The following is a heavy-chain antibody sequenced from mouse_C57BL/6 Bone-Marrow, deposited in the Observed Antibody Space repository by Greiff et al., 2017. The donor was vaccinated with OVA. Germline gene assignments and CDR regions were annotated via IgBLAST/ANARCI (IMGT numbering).Heavy chain of an antibody. CDR1: GFTFSDYY. CDR3: ARHGESYFDY. J-gene: IGHJ2*01. V-gene: IGHV5-12*01. Sequence: EVKLVESGGGLVQPGGSLKLSCAASGFTFSDYYMYWVRQTPEKRLEWVAYISNGGGSTYYPDTVKGRFTISRDNAKNTLYLQMSRLKSEDTAMYYCARHGESYFDYWGQGTTLTVSS. D-gene: IGHD2-13*01. CDR2: ISNGGGST.